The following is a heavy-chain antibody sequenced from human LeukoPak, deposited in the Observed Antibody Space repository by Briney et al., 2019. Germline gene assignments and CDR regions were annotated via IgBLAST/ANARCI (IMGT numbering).Heavy chain of an antibody. V-gene: IGHV4-34*01. J-gene: IGHJ3*02. CDR2: INHRGST. CDR1: GGSFSGYY. CDR3: ARSLLWPTGAADI. D-gene: IGHD2/OR15-2a*01. Sequence: PSETLSLTCAVYGGSFSGYYWSWIRQPPGKGLEWIGEINHRGSTNYNPSLKSRVTISVDTSKNPFSLKLNSVTAADTAVYYCARSLLWPTGAADIWGQGTMVTVSS.